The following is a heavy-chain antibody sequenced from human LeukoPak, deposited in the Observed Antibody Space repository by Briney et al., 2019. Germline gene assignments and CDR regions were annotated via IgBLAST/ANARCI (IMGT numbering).Heavy chain of an antibody. J-gene: IGHJ5*02. CDR3: ARGGANWFDP. CDR1: GDSISDFY. Sequence: SETLSLTCTVSGDSISDFYWSWIRQPAGQGLEWIGRIYTSGSTNYDPSLKSRVTMSVDTSKNQFSLKLTSVTAADTAVYYCARGGANWFDPWGQGTLVTVSS. D-gene: IGHD4/OR15-4a*01. CDR2: IYTSGST. V-gene: IGHV4-4*07.